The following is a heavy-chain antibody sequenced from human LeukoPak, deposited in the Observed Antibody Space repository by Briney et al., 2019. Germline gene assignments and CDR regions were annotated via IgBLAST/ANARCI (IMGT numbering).Heavy chain of an antibody. J-gene: IGHJ5*02. V-gene: IGHV3-21*01. D-gene: IGHD6-6*01. CDR3: ARGSSNIAGRNNWFDP. Sequence: GGSLRLSCAAPGFTLCSPCMSWVRQAPGEGVEGVSSICTSSSYINYADSVKGRFTISRDNAKNSLYLQMNSLRAEDTAVYYCARGSSNIAGRNNWFDPWGQGTLVTVSS. CDR1: GFTLCSPC. CDR2: ICTSSSYI.